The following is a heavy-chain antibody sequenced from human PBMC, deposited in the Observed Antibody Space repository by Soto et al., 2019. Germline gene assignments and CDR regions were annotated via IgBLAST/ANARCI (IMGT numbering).Heavy chain of an antibody. J-gene: IGHJ4*02. V-gene: IGHV3-23*01. CDR1: GFTFSSYA. D-gene: IGHD2-8*01. CDR2: ISGSGGST. CDR3: AKAIVGCINGVCYYFDY. Sequence: GGSLRLSCAASGFTFSSYAMSWVRQAPGKGLEWVSAISGSGGSTYYADSVKGRFTISRDNSKNTLYLQMNSLRAEDTDVYNYAKAIVGCINGVCYYFDYWGQGTLVTVSS.